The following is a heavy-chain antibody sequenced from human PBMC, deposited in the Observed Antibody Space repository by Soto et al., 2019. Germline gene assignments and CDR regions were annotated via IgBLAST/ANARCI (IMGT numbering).Heavy chain of an antibody. Sequence: QVQLQESGPGLVKSSQTLSLTCTVSGGSISSGGSYWSWIRQRPGTGLEWIGYIFYSDSFYYTPSLKGRVVILADTSKNQFTLKLSSVTDADTAVYYCARAPETPPIFGVVRPYFFDFWGQGTLVTVSS. J-gene: IGHJ4*02. V-gene: IGHV4-31*03. CDR2: IFYSDSF. CDR1: GGSISSGGSY. CDR3: ARAPETPPIFGVVRPYFFDF. D-gene: IGHD3-3*01.